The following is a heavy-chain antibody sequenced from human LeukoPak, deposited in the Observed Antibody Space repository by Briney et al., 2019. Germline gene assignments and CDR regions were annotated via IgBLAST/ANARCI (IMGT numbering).Heavy chain of an antibody. V-gene: IGHV4-39*07. J-gene: IGHJ4*02. CDR2: VYYSGRT. Sequence: SETLSLTCSVSGGSISSSTHYWGWIRQPPGKGLEWIGSVYYSGRTYFNPSLERRVTVSVDTSKNQFSLKLSSVTAADTAVYYCARFDPSYFDYWGQGSLVTVSS. CDR1: GGSISSSTHY. CDR3: ARFDPSYFDY.